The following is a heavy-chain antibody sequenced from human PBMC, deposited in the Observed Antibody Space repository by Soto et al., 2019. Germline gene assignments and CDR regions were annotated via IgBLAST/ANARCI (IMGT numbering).Heavy chain of an antibody. CDR3: ARVSGSYLPFHY. D-gene: IGHD1-26*01. J-gene: IGHJ4*02. CDR1: GYTFTSYF. CDR2: INPSGGYT. Sequence: ASVKVSCKASGYTFTSYFLHWVRQAPGQGLEWMGIINPSGGYTTYAQKLQGRVTMTSDTSTSTVYMELSSLRSEDTAVYYCARVSGSYLPFHYWGQGTLVTVSS. V-gene: IGHV1-46*04.